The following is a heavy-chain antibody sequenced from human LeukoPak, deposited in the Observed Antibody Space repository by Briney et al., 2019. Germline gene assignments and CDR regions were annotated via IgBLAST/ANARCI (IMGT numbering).Heavy chain of an antibody. D-gene: IGHD6-19*01. V-gene: IGHV4-31*03. CDR3: ATRTIPAGASGWYSGHY. J-gene: IGHJ4*02. CDR2: IYYSGST. Sequence: SETLSLTCTVSGGSISSGGYYWSWIRQHPGKGLEWIGYIYYSGSTYYNPSLKSRVTISVDTSKNQFSLKLSSVTAADTAVYYCATRTIPAGASGWYSGHYWGQGTLVTVSS. CDR1: GGSISSGGYY.